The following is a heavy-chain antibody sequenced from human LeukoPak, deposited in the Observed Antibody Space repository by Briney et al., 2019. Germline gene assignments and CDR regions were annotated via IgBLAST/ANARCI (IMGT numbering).Heavy chain of an antibody. V-gene: IGHV3-23*01. D-gene: IGHD3-10*02. J-gene: IGHJ4*02. CDR3: PSRQGLGWHYVN. CDR1: EFTFNSYA. Sequence: GGSLRLSFLDSEFTFNSYAMSGVRQFPGKGRDGVAGISDNGGSTYYTGSVKGRFTISRDNSKNPLYLQVNTLRVEDPAINNCPSRQGLGWHYVNWGQGTLVTVSS. CDR2: ISDNGGST.